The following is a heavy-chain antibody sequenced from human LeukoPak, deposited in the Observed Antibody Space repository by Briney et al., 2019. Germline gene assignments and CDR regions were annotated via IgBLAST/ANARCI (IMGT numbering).Heavy chain of an antibody. V-gene: IGHV4-4*02. CDR1: GGSISSSNW. CDR2: IYHSGST. Sequence: SETLSLTCVVSGGSISSSNWWSWDRQPPGKGLEWIGEIYHSGSTVYNPSLKSRVTISIDESKNQFSLKLNSVTAADTAVYYCARDRAFHYWGQGTLVTVSS. J-gene: IGHJ4*02. CDR3: ARDRAFHY.